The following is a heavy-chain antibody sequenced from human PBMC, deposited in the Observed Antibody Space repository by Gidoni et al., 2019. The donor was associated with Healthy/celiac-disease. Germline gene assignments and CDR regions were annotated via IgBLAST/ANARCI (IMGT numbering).Heavy chain of an antibody. V-gene: IGHV3-13*04. D-gene: IGHD3-22*01. CDR3: ARSVADYDSRGPSGGMDV. CDR1: GFTFSSYD. J-gene: IGHJ6*02. CDR2: IGTAGDT. Sequence: GGSLRLSCAASGFTFSSYDMHWVRQATGKGLEWVSAIGTAGDTYYPGSVKGRFTISRENAKSSLYLQMNSLRAGDTAVYYCARSVADYDSRGPSGGMDVWGQGTTVTVSS.